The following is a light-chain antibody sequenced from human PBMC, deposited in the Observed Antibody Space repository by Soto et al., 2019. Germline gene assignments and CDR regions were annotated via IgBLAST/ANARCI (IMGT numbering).Light chain of an antibody. V-gene: IGKV3-15*01. CDR3: QQYDNWPQT. CDR2: DAS. Sequence: ERVKISSPAAPSESPGERATLSCRASQSVSNNLAWYQQKPGQAPRLLIYDASTRATGIPARISGSGSGTEFTLTISSLQSEDFAVYYCQQYDNWPQTFGQGTKVDIK. J-gene: IGKJ1*01. CDR1: QSVSNN.